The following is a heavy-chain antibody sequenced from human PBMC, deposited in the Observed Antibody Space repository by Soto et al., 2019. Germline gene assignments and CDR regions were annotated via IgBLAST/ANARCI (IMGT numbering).Heavy chain of an antibody. CDR1: GYTFTSYG. Sequence: ASVKVSCKASGYTFTSYGISWVRQAPGQGLEWMGWISAYNGNTNYAQKLQGRVNMTTDTSTSTAYMELRSLRSDDTAVYYCARDQRDDSSGYYYGYWGQGTLVTVSS. V-gene: IGHV1-18*01. D-gene: IGHD3-22*01. CDR2: ISAYNGNT. CDR3: ARDQRDDSSGYYYGY. J-gene: IGHJ4*02.